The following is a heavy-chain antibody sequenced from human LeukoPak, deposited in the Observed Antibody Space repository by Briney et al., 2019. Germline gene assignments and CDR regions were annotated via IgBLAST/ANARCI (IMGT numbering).Heavy chain of an antibody. Sequence: SETLSLTCTVSGDSISGYYWSWIRQPPGKGLEWIGYVYHTGHTNYNPSLKSRVTISVDTSKNQFSLKLSSVTAADTAVYYCARHWNYDFWSDSHPYYFDYWGQGTLVTVSS. CDR3: ARHWNYDFWSDSHPYYFDY. D-gene: IGHD3-3*01. CDR2: VYHTGHT. J-gene: IGHJ4*02. V-gene: IGHV4-59*08. CDR1: GDSISGYY.